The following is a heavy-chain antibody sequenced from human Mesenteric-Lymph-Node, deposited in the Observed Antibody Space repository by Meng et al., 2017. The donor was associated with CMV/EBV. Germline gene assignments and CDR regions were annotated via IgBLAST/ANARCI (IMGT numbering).Heavy chain of an antibody. V-gene: IGHV4-34*01. Sequence: QVQLTHGGGGFLKPSETLSLPCAVYGGSFSGYYWSWIRQPPGKGLEWIGEINHSGSTNYNPSLKSRVTISVDTSKNQFSLKLSSVTAADTAVYYCARHQRWLKSEGGFNYWGQGTLVTVSS. CDR2: INHSGST. J-gene: IGHJ4*02. CDR3: ARHQRWLKSEGGFNY. D-gene: IGHD4-23*01. CDR1: GGSFSGYY.